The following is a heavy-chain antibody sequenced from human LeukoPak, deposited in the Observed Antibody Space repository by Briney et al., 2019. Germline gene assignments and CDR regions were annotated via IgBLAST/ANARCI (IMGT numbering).Heavy chain of an antibody. V-gene: IGHV3-30*03. J-gene: IGHJ4*02. CDR2: ISYDGSNK. CDR3: ARELAYYYVSSGYLGGTAIDY. D-gene: IGHD3-22*01. CDR1: GFTSSSYG. Sequence: GGSLRLSCAASGFTSSSYGMHWVRQAPGKGLEWVAVISYDGSNKYYADSVKGRFTISRDNSKNTLYLQMNSLRAEDTAVYYCARELAYYYVSSGYLGGTAIDYWGQGTLVTVSS.